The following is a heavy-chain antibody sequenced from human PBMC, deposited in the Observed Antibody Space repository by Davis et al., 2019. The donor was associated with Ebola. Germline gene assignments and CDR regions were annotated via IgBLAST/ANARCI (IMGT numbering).Heavy chain of an antibody. CDR2: IRTYDGNT. CDR1: GYSFSSFG. D-gene: IGHD1-26*01. CDR3: ARGEGAPDF. J-gene: IGHJ4*02. Sequence: ASVKVSCKTSGYSFSSFGISWVRQAPGQSLEWLGWIRTYDGNTNYAQKLQDRVTMTTDTSTTTVFMELTNLRSDDTAVYWCARGEGAPDFWGQGTLVTVSS. V-gene: IGHV1-18*01.